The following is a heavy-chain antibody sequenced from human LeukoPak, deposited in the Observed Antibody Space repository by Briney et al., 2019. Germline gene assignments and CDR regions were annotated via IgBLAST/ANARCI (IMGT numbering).Heavy chain of an antibody. CDR3: ARNPPNSGSFDY. J-gene: IGHJ4*02. CDR2: INPSGGST. D-gene: IGHD5-12*01. CDR1: GYTFSNFY. Sequence: ASVKVSCKASGYTFSNFYMHWVRQALGQGLEWLGMINPSGGSTTYAQKFQGRVTMTRDMSTNTVDMELSSLRSEDTAVYYCARNPPNSGSFDYWGQGTLVTVSS. V-gene: IGHV1-46*01.